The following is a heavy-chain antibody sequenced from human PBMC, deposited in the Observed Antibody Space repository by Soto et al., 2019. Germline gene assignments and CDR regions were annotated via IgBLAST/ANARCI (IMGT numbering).Heavy chain of an antibody. CDR2: INPSGST. CDR3: ARGRRGYYYYYGMDV. D-gene: IGHD3-10*01. CDR1: GGSFSGYY. J-gene: IGHJ6*02. V-gene: IGHV4-34*01. Sequence: QVQLQQWGAGLLKPSETLSLTCAVYGGSFSGYYCSWIRQPPGKGLEWIGEINPSGSTNYNPYCKRLVTKSEDTSNNHIYRQLNSVTAADTAVYYCARGRRGYYYYYGMDVWGQWTTVTVSS.